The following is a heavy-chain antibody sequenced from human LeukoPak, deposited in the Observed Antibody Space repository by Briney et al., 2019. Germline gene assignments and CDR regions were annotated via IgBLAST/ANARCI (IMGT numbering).Heavy chain of an antibody. V-gene: IGHV4-34*01. CDR2: INHSGST. D-gene: IGHD5-24*01. CDR1: DGSFIGYY. J-gene: IGHJ4*02. CDR3: ARASRGYKVLFDY. Sequence: PSETLSLTCTISDGSFIGYYWSWIRQPPGKGLEWIGEINHSGSTNHNPSLKSRVTISVDTSKNQFSLKLSSVTAADTAVYYCARASRGYKVLFDYWGQGTLVTVSS.